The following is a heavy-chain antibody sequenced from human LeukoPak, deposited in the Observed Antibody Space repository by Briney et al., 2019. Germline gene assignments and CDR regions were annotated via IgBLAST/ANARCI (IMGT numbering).Heavy chain of an antibody. CDR2: ISGSGGST. Sequence: GGSLRLSCAASGFTFNSYAMSGVRQAPGKGLEWVSAISGSGGSTYYADSVKGRFTISRDNSKNTLYLQMNSLRAEDTAVYYCAKDRGYYGSGSLDYWGQGTLVTVSS. CDR3: AKDRGYYGSGSLDY. V-gene: IGHV3-23*01. D-gene: IGHD3-10*01. J-gene: IGHJ4*02. CDR1: GFTFNSYA.